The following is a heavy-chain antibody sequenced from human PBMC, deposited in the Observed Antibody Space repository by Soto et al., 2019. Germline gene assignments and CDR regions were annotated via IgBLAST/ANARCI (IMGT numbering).Heavy chain of an antibody. CDR3: ARGRYCLTGRCFPNWFDS. V-gene: IGHV4-30-4*01. D-gene: IGHD7-27*01. CDR2: IYKSATT. CDR1: GDSISNLDYF. Sequence: PSETLSLTCSVSGDSISNLDYFWAWIRQPPGQALEYIGYIYKSATTYYNPSFESRVAISVDTSKRQFSLNVTSVTAADTAVYFCARGRYCLTGRCFPNWFDSWGQGALVTVSS. J-gene: IGHJ5*01.